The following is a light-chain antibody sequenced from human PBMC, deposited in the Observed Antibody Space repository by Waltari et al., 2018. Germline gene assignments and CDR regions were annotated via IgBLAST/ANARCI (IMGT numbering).Light chain of an antibody. V-gene: IGLV1-40*01. CDR3: QSYDSSLSGSV. J-gene: IGLJ2*01. CDR1: SSNIGAGYD. CDR2: GDS. Sequence: QSVLTQPPSVSGAPGQRVSIPCTGRSSNIGAGYDVHWYQQLPGTAPKLLIYGDSNRPSGVPDRFSGSKSGTSASLAITGLQAEDEADYYCQSYDSSLSGSVFGGGTKLTVL.